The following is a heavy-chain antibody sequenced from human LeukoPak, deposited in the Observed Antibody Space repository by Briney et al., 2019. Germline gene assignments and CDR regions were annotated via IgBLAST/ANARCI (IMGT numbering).Heavy chain of an antibody. Sequence: GGTLRLSCAASGFTFSSFGMSWVRQAPGKGLEWISYISSSSDIIYNADSVKGRFTISRDNAKNSLYLQMNSLRAEDTAVYYCARESSGVLGFDYWGQGTLVTVSS. CDR2: ISSSSDII. D-gene: IGHD3-10*01. CDR1: GFTFSSFG. V-gene: IGHV3-48*01. J-gene: IGHJ4*02. CDR3: ARESSGVLGFDY.